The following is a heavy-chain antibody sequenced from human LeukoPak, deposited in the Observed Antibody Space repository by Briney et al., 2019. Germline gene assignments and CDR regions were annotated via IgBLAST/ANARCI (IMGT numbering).Heavy chain of an antibody. CDR1: GGSISSYY. CDR2: IYYSGST. CDR3: ASFTRVQDAFDI. Sequence: SETLSLTCTVSGGSISSYYWSWIRQPPGKGLEWIGYIYYSGSTNYNPSLKSRVTISVDTSKNQFSLKLSSVTAADTAVYYCASFTRVQDAFDIWGQGTMVTVSS. J-gene: IGHJ3*02. D-gene: IGHD3-10*01. V-gene: IGHV4-59*12.